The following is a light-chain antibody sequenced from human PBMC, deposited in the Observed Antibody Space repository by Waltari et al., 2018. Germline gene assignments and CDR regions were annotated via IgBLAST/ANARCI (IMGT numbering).Light chain of an antibody. J-gene: IGKJ1*01. CDR2: AAS. V-gene: IGKV1-6*01. Sequence: AIQMTQSPSSLSASVGDRVTITCRASQGIRNDLGWYQQKPGNATKLLIYAASSLPSWVPSRFGGSRSRTAFTLTISSLQPEDFATYYCIQDYNYPLTFGQGTKVEIK. CDR3: IQDYNYPLT. CDR1: QGIRND.